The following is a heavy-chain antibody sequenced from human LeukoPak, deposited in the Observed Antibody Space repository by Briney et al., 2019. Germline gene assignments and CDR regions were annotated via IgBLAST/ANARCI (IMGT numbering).Heavy chain of an antibody. CDR1: GGTFSSYA. J-gene: IGHJ5*02. Sequence: ASVKVSCKASGGTFSSYAISWVRQAPGQGLEWMGWINTNTGNPTYAQGFTGRFVFSLDTSVSTAYLQISSLKAEDTAVYYCARVGYYYDSSGYYNWFDPWGQGTLVTVSS. CDR3: ARVGYYYDSSGYYNWFDP. V-gene: IGHV7-4-1*02. CDR2: INTNTGNP. D-gene: IGHD3-22*01.